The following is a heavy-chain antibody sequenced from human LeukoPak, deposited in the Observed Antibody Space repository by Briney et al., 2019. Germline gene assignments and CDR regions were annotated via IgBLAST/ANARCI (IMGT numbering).Heavy chain of an antibody. CDR2: ISYDGSNK. J-gene: IGHJ4*02. Sequence: GGSLRLSCAASGFTFSSYGMHWVRQAPGKGLEWVAVISYDGSNKYYADSVKGRFTISRDNSKNTLYLQMNSLRAVDTAVYYCAKDIDSSGYYPEFDYWGQGTLVTVSS. CDR1: GFTFSSYG. V-gene: IGHV3-30*18. D-gene: IGHD3-22*01. CDR3: AKDIDSSGYYPEFDY.